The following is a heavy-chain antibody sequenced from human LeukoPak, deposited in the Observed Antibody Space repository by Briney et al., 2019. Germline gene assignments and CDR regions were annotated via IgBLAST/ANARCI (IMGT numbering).Heavy chain of an antibody. CDR1: GYTFTGYY. CDR2: INPNSGGT. D-gene: IGHD3-10*01. CDR3: ARVGAKYYYGSGSYPFDY. J-gene: IGHJ4*02. V-gene: IGHV1-2*02. Sequence: GASVKLSCKASGYTFTGYYMHWVRQATGQGLEWMGWINPNSGGTNYAQKIQGRVTMTRDTSISTTNMEPSRLRSDDTAVYYCARVGAKYYYGSGSYPFDYWGQGTLVTVSS.